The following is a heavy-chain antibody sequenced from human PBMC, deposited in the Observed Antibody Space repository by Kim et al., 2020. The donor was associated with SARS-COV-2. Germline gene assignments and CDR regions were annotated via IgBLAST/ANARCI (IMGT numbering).Heavy chain of an antibody. Sequence: PSLKSRVTISVDTSKNQFSLKLSSVTAADTAVYYCARQEFDWLPNDAFDIWGQGTMVTVSS. D-gene: IGHD3-9*01. CDR3: ARQEFDWLPNDAFDI. V-gene: IGHV4-39*01. J-gene: IGHJ3*02.